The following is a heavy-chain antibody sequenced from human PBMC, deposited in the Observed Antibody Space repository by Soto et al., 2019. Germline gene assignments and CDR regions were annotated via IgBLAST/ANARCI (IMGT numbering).Heavy chain of an antibody. J-gene: IGHJ6*02. Sequence: GASLKVSCKAAGYTFIMYGIAWVRQAPGQGLEWMGWISPYNDYTVYAQKFQGRVSMTADTSTRTVYMNLRGLKSDDTAVYYCARGGYYDNSWGKLSHYGLDVWG. V-gene: IGHV1-18*01. D-gene: IGHD3-16*01. CDR1: GYTFIMYG. CDR3: ARGGYYDNSWGKLSHYGLDV. CDR2: ISPYNDYT.